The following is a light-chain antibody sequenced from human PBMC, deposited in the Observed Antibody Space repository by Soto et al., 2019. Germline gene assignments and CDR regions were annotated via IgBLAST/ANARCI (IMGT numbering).Light chain of an antibody. CDR2: GAS. CDR3: QQTYTTPEIT. CDR1: QGISIY. J-gene: IGKJ5*01. Sequence: DIQMTQSPSSLSASVGDRVTITCRASQGISIYLNWYQLKPGKAPNLLMYGASYLKSGVPTRFSGSGSGTDFTLTISSLQPADFAISYCQQTYTTPEITFGQGTRLDIK. V-gene: IGKV1-39*01.